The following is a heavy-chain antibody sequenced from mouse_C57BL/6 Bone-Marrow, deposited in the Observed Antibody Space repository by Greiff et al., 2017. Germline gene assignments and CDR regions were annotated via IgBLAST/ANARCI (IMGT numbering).Heavy chain of an antibody. Sequence: EVKLVESGGGLVKPGGSLKLSCAASGFTFSSYAMSWVRQTPEKRLEWVATIRDGGSYTYEPDNAKGRFTIFRDNAKNNLYLQMSHLKAEDTAMYYCAGSLGGDYGGWYFYVWGTGTTVTVSS. CDR2: IRDGGSYT. D-gene: IGHD2-13*01. J-gene: IGHJ1*03. CDR3: AGSLGGDYGGWYFYV. V-gene: IGHV5-4*03. CDR1: GFTFSSYA.